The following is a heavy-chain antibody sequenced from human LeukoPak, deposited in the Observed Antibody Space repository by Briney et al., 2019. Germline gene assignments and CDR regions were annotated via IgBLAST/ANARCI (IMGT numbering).Heavy chain of an antibody. CDR1: GYTFSNYG. CDR3: ARGDPGIVVVPAAIDY. CDR2: ISSDGGST. Sequence: GGSLRLSCSASGYTFSNYGMHWVRQAPGKGLEYVSAISSDGGSTYYADSVKGRFTISRDNSKNTLYLQMNSLRAEDTAVYYCARGDPGIVVVPAAIDYWGQGTLVTVSS. V-gene: IGHV3-64*04. D-gene: IGHD2-2*01. J-gene: IGHJ4*02.